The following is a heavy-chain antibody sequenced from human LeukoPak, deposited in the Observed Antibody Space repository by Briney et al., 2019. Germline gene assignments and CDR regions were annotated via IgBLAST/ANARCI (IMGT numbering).Heavy chain of an antibody. CDR1: GFTFSDYS. Sequence: GGSLRLSCAASGFTFSDYSMNRVRQAPGKGLEWVSSITGSSSYIYYADSLKGRFTVSRDNAKSSLSLQMNSLRAEDTAVYYCARGDYYFYGLDVWGQGTTVTVSS. V-gene: IGHV3-21*01. CDR2: ITGSSSYI. CDR3: ARGDYYFYGLDV. J-gene: IGHJ6*02.